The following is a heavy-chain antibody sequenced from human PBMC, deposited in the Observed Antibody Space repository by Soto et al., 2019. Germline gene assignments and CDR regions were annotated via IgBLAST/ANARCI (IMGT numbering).Heavy chain of an antibody. Sequence: PGGSLRLSCAASGFTFSSYGMHWVRQAPGKGLEWVAVISYDGSNKYYADSVKGRFTISRDNSKNTLYLQMNSLRAEDTAVYYCAKDGHCSSTSCYDHYYYGMDVWGQGTTGTVSS. J-gene: IGHJ6*02. CDR1: GFTFSSYG. D-gene: IGHD2-2*01. V-gene: IGHV3-30*18. CDR2: ISYDGSNK. CDR3: AKDGHCSSTSCYDHYYYGMDV.